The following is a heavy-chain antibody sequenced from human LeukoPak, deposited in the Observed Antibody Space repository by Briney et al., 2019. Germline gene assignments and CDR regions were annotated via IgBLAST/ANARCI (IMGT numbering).Heavy chain of an antibody. CDR3: AKGSKGSGIFQH. CDR2: IRSDGSST. V-gene: IGHV3-74*01. Sequence: GGSLRLSCAASGFTFSSYWMHWVRQPPGKGLVWVSRIRSDGSSTNYADSAKGRFTISRDNAKNSLYLQMNSLRAEDTAVYYCAKGSKGSGIFQHWGQGTLVTVSS. D-gene: IGHD6-19*01. CDR1: GFTFSSYW. J-gene: IGHJ1*01.